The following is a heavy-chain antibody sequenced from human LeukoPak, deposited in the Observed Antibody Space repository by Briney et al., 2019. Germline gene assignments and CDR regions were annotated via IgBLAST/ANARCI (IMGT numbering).Heavy chain of an antibody. CDR1: GYTLTELS. CDR2: FDPEDGET. Sequence: ASVKVSCKVSGYTLTELSMHWVRQAPGKGLEGRGGFDPEDGETIYAQKFQGRVTMTEDTSTDTAYMELSSLRSEDTAVYYCATDRGYSSSWFDPWGQGTLVTVSS. V-gene: IGHV1-24*01. D-gene: IGHD6-6*01. CDR3: ATDRGYSSSWFDP. J-gene: IGHJ5*02.